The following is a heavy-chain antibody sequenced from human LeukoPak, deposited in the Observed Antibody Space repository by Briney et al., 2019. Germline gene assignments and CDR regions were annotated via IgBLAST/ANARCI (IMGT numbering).Heavy chain of an antibody. CDR1: GGSFSGYY. CDR3: ARVVCSSTSCYNWFDP. J-gene: IGHJ5*02. Sequence: PSETLSLTCAVYGGSFSGYYWSWIRQPPGKGLEWIGEINHSGSTNYNPCLKSRVTISVDTSKNQFSLKLSSVTAADTAVYYCARVVCSSTSCYNWFDPWGQGTLVTVSS. D-gene: IGHD2-2*01. CDR2: INHSGST. V-gene: IGHV4-34*01.